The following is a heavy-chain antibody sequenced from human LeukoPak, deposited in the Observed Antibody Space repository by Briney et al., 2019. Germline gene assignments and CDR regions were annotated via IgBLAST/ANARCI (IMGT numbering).Heavy chain of an antibody. CDR1: GYTFTNYG. V-gene: IGHV1-8*02. J-gene: IGHJ4*02. CDR2: MNPNSGNT. D-gene: IGHD4-17*01. CDR3: ARVSPDGDCDY. Sequence: GASVKVSCKASGYTFTNYGINWVRQATGQGLEWMGWMNPNSGNTGYAQKFQGRVTMTRNTSISTAYMELSSLRSEDTAVYYCARVSPDGDCDYWGQGTLVTVSS.